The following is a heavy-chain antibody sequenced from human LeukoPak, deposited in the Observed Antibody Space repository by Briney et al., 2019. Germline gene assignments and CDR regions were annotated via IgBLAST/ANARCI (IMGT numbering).Heavy chain of an antibody. CDR1: GFSVSSNF. Sequence: RLSXAXSGFSVSSNFMSWVRQAPGKGLEWVSVIYAGGDTYYADSVKGRFTISRDNFKNTVYLQMNSLRAEDTGMYYCARSGSGWFDYWGQGTLVTVS. V-gene: IGHV3-53*01. D-gene: IGHD6-19*01. CDR3: ARSGSGWFDY. CDR2: IYAGGDT. J-gene: IGHJ4*02.